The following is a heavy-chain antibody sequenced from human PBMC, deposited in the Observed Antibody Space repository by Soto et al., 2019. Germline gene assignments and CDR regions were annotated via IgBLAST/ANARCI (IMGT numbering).Heavy chain of an antibody. CDR3: ATPRNAGVYGDDALDY. CDR2: FIPIIDLG. J-gene: IGHJ4*02. CDR1: GGTVSSYT. V-gene: IGHV1-69*02. D-gene: IGHD4-17*01. Sequence: QVQLVQSGAEVKKPGSSVKVSCKASGGTVSSYTFSWVRQAPGQGLEWVGRFIPIIDLGSYAQKIQGRVTITADKSTSTAYMELNILTSEHTAVYYCATPRNAGVYGDDALDYWGQGPLVPVAS.